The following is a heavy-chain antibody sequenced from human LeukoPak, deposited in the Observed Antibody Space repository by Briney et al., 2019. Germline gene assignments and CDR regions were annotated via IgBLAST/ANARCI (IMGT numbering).Heavy chain of an antibody. CDR2: INTDGSST. CDR1: GFTFSSYW. V-gene: IGHV3-74*01. CDR3: ASLSFKIVGATSAFDI. D-gene: IGHD1-26*01. J-gene: IGHJ3*02. Sequence: GGSLRLSCAASGFTFSSYWMHWVRQAPGKGLVWVSRINTDGSSTSYADSVKGRFTISRDNAKNTLYLHMNSLRAEDTAVYYCASLSFKIVGATSAFDIWGQGTMVTVSS.